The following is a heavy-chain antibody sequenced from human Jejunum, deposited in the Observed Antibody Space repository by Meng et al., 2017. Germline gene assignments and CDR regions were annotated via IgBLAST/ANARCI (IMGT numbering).Heavy chain of an antibody. V-gene: IGHV4-4*07. Sequence: SETLSLTCTVSGGSISSYYWNWIRQPAGKGLEWIGRIYTGGNTNYNPSLQSRVTMSVDTSKTQFSLKLSSVTAADTAVYFCATSENSVEFIYWGRGRLVTVSS. CDR1: GGSISSYY. CDR2: IYTGGNT. D-gene: IGHD1-7*01. J-gene: IGHJ4*02. CDR3: ATSENSVEFIY.